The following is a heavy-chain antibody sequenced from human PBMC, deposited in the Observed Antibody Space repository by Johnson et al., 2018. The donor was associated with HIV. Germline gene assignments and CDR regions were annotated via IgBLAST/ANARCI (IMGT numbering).Heavy chain of an antibody. D-gene: IGHD2-21*01. CDR1: GFIFSDYY. J-gene: IGHJ3*02. V-gene: IGHV3-11*04. CDR2: IRSSGSTI. Sequence: QVQLVESGGGLVKPGGSLRLSCAASGFIFSDYYMSWIRQAPGKGLEWVSYIRSSGSTIYYADSVKGRLTISRDNAKNSLYLQMNSLRAEDTAVYYCASGRWGGTYWGGDGYSDAFDIWGQGTMVTVSS. CDR3: ASGRWGGTYWGGDGYSDAFDI.